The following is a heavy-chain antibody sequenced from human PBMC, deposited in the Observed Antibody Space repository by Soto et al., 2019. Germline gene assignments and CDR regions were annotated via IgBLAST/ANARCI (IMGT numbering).Heavy chain of an antibody. V-gene: IGHV3-30*18. CDR2: MSYDGNKK. J-gene: IGHJ4*02. CDR1: GFTLSSYG. CDR3: AKGLSVIQEWIIDGH. D-gene: IGHD5-18*01. Sequence: QVQLVESGGGVVQPGTSLRLSCAVSGFTLSSYGIHWVRQAPGKGLEWVAFMSYDGNKKSYADYVKGRFTISRDNSKNTPYMQMDSLRAEDTAMYYCAKGLSVIQEWIIDGHWGQGTQVTVSS.